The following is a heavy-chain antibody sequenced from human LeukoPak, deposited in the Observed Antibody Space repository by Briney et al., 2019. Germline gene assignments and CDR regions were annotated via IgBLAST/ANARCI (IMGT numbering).Heavy chain of an antibody. J-gene: IGHJ4*02. D-gene: IGHD4-17*01. V-gene: IGHV1-18*01. CDR2: ISAYNGNT. CDR1: GYTFTSYG. CDR3: ARDWRLPCYFDY. Sequence: ASVMVSCKTSGYTFTSYGISWVRQAPGQGLEWMGWISAYNGNTNYAQKVQGRVTMTTDTSTSTAYMELRSLRSDDTAVYYCARDWRLPCYFDYWGQGTLVTVSS.